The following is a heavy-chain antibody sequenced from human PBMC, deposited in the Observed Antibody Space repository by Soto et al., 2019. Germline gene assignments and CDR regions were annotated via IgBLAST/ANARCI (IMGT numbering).Heavy chain of an antibody. CDR1: GYTFTSYG. CDR2: ISAHNGNT. J-gene: IGHJ5*02. CDR3: ARVLPPFDP. Sequence: QVQLVQSGAEVKKPGASVKVSCKASGYTFTSYGISWVRQAPGQGLEWMGWISAHNGNTNYAQKLQGRVTMTTDTATSRVYIELRSLKSDDTAVYYGARVLPPFDPVGQGTLVTVSS. V-gene: IGHV1-18*01.